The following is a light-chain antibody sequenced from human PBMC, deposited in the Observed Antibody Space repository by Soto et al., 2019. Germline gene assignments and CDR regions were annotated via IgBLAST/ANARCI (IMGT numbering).Light chain of an antibody. CDR2: GAS. V-gene: IGKV1-39*01. J-gene: IGKJ1*01. CDR3: QQSFSTPPT. CDR1: QGITNF. Sequence: DIQLTQSPSFLSASVGDRVTMTCRTSQGITNFLNWYQHKRGAAPILLIFGASTLQTGVPSRFSGSGSGTDLTLTISSLQPEDFATYYCQQSFSTPPTFGQGT.